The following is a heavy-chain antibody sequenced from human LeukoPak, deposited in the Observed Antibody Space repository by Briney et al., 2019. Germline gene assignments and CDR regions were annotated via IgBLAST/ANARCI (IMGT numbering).Heavy chain of an antibody. V-gene: IGHV3-23*01. Sequence: PGGSLRLSCAASGFTFSSYSMNWVRQAPGKGLEWVSAISGSGGSTYYADSVKGRFTISRDNSKNTLYLQMNSLRAEDTAVYYCSCGAAGTSADAFDIWGQGTMVTVSS. CDR2: ISGSGGST. D-gene: IGHD6-13*01. J-gene: IGHJ3*02. CDR3: SCGAAGTSADAFDI. CDR1: GFTFSSYS.